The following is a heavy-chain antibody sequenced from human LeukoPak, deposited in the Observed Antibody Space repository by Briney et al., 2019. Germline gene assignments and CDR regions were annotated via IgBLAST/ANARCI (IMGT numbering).Heavy chain of an antibody. Sequence: SETLSLTCTVSGGSVSSGSYYWSWVRQPPGKGLEWIGYIYYSGSTNYNPSLKSRVTISVDTSKNQFSLKLSSVTAADTAVYYCARGPARRYSGYEQWGQGTLVTVSS. D-gene: IGHD5-12*01. CDR3: ARGPARRYSGYEQ. CDR2: IYYSGST. V-gene: IGHV4-61*01. CDR1: GGSVSSGSYY. J-gene: IGHJ4*02.